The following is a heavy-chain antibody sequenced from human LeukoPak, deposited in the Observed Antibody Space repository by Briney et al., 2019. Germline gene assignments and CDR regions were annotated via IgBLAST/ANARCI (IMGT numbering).Heavy chain of an antibody. CDR2: IQYSGST. D-gene: IGHD1-26*01. Sequence: SETLSLTCTVSGGSISSYYWSWIRQPPGKGLEWIGYIQYSGSTNSNPSLKSRVTISVDTSRDQLSLKLTSVSAADTAVYYCARGQGGNYYLNYFDYWGQGALVTVSS. J-gene: IGHJ4*02. CDR1: GGSISSYY. V-gene: IGHV4-59*01. CDR3: ARGQGGNYYLNYFDY.